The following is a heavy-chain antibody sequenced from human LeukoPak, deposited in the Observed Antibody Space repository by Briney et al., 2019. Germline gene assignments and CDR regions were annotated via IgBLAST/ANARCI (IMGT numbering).Heavy chain of an antibody. Sequence: KPSETLSLTCAVYGGSFSCYYWSWIRQPPGKGLEWIGEINHSGSTNYNPSLKSRVTISVDTSKNQFYLKLSSLTAADTAVYYCARDGPYDLWSGYHTRQYNWLDPWGQGTLVTVSS. J-gene: IGHJ5*02. D-gene: IGHD3-3*01. CDR3: ARDGPYDLWSGYHTRQYNWLDP. CDR1: GGSFSCYY. V-gene: IGHV4-34*01. CDR2: INHSGST.